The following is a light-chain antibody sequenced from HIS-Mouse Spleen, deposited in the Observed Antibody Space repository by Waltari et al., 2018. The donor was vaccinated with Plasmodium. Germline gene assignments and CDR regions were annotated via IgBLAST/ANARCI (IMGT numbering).Light chain of an antibody. CDR2: KAS. CDR3: QQYNSYWT. Sequence: DIQMTQSPSTLSASVGHRVTITCRASPSISSWLAWYQQKPGKAPKLLIYKASSLESGVPSRFSGSGSGTEFTLTISSLQPDDFATYYCQQYNSYWTFGQGTKVEIK. V-gene: IGKV1-5*03. CDR1: PSISSW. J-gene: IGKJ1*01.